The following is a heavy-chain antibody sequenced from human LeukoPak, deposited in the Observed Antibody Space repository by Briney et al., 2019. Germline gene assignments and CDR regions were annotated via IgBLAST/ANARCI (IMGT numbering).Heavy chain of an antibody. Sequence: SGTLSLTCTVSGGSISSYYWSWIRQPPGEGLEWIGYIYYSGSTNYNPSLKSRVTISVDTSKNQFSLKVSSVTAADTAVYYCARGSSWSYYFDYWGQGTLVTVSS. CDR2: IYYSGST. J-gene: IGHJ4*02. V-gene: IGHV4-59*08. D-gene: IGHD6-13*01. CDR1: GGSISSYY. CDR3: ARGSSWSYYFDY.